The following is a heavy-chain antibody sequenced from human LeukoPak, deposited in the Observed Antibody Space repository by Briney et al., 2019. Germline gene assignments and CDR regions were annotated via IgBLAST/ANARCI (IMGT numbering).Heavy chain of an antibody. V-gene: IGHV1-46*03. Sequence: ASVKVSCKASGYTFTSYYMHWVRQAPGQGLEWRGIINPSGGSTSYAQKFQGRVTMTRDTSTSTVYMELSSLSSEDTAVYYCARDPPPPRWYRGDSSGAFDIWGQGTMVTVSS. CDR2: INPSGGST. J-gene: IGHJ3*02. D-gene: IGHD1-26*01. CDR3: ARDPPPPRWYRGDSSGAFDI. CDR1: GYTFTSYY.